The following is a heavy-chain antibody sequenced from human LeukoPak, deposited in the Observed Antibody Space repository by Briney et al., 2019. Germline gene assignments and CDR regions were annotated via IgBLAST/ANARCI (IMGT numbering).Heavy chain of an antibody. CDR3: ANLPVPAAISDY. CDR2: ISSSSSYI. CDR1: GFTFSSYS. V-gene: IGHV3-21*01. D-gene: IGHD2-2*01. J-gene: IGHJ4*02. Sequence: PGGSLRLSCAASGFTFSSYSMNWVRQAPGKGLEWVSSISSSSSYIYYADSVKGRFTISRDNSKNTLYLQMNSLRPEDTAVYYCANLPVPAAISDYWGQGTLVTVSS.